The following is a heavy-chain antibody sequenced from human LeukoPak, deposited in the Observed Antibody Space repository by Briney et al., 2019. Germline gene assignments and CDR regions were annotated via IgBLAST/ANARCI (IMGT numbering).Heavy chain of an antibody. CDR2: IYGDGSGT. V-gene: IGHV3-74*01. J-gene: IGHJ6*02. CDR1: GFTFSNFW. D-gene: IGHD3-3*01. CDR3: ARVAHWSGYSGDFGMDF. Sequence: GGSLRLSCAASGFTFSNFWMYWVRQVPGNGLVWVSRIYGDGSGTSYADSVKGRFAISRDNTNNTLYLQMNSLRTEDTAVYYCARVAHWSGYSGDFGMDFWGQGTTVIVSS.